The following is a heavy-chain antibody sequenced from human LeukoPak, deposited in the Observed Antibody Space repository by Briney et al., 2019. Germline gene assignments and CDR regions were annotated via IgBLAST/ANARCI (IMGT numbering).Heavy chain of an antibody. V-gene: IGHV4-59*01. Sequence: SETLSLTCTVSGGSISSYYWSWIRQPPGKGLEWIGYIYYSGSTNYNPSLKSRVTISVDTSKNQFSLKLSSVTAADTAVYYCARYIYGSGSDAFDIWGQGTMVTVSS. D-gene: IGHD3-10*01. CDR2: IYYSGST. CDR1: GGSISSYY. J-gene: IGHJ3*02. CDR3: ARYIYGSGSDAFDI.